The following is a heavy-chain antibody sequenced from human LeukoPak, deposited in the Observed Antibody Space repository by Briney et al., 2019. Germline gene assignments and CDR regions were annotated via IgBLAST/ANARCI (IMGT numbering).Heavy chain of an antibody. Sequence: SVKVSCKASGGTFSSSAISWVRQAPGQGLEWMGRIIPILGIANYAQKFQGRVTITADKSTSTAYMELSSLRSEDTAVYYCARVYCSSTSCASHYYGMDVWGQGTTVTVSS. CDR2: IIPILGIA. CDR1: GGTFSSSA. D-gene: IGHD2-2*01. J-gene: IGHJ6*02. V-gene: IGHV1-69*04. CDR3: ARVYCSSTSCASHYYGMDV.